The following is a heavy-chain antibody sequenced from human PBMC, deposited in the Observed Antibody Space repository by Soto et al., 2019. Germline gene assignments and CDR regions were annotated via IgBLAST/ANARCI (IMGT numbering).Heavy chain of an antibody. CDR2: IYYSGST. V-gene: IGHV4-39*01. CDR3: ARPRGVRGVIGWFDP. Sequence: SETLSLTCTVSGGSISSSIYYWGWIRQPPGKGLEWIGSIYYSGSTYYNPSLKSRVTISVDTSKNQFSLKLSSVTAADTAVYYCARPRGVRGVIGWFDPWGQGTLVTVSS. J-gene: IGHJ5*02. D-gene: IGHD3-10*01. CDR1: GGSISSSIYY.